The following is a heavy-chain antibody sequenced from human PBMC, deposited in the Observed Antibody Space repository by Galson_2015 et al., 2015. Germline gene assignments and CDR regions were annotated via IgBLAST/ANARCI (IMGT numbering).Heavy chain of an antibody. J-gene: IGHJ6*03. CDR2: IIPIFGTA. D-gene: IGHD3-3*01. CDR3: ARAYYDFWSGPYYYYMDV. CDR1: GGTFSSYA. Sequence: SVKVSCKASGGTFSSYAISWVRQAPGQGLEWMGGIIPIFGTANYAQKFQGRVTITADKSTSTAYMELSSLRSEDTAVYYCARAYYDFWSGPYYYYMDVWGKGTTVTVSS. V-gene: IGHV1-69*06.